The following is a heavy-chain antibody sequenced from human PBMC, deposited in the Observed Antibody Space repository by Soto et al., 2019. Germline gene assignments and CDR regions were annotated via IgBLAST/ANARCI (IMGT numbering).Heavy chain of an antibody. J-gene: IGHJ6*02. Sequence: QVQLQESGPGLVKPSETLSLSCTVSGGSISSYYWSWFRQSPGKRMEWIGYVHHSWGSSYNPSLQXXVXXSLDTAKSQFSRKVTSVTATVTAVYYCARQGFGPLHGLVDVWGQGTTVTVSS. D-gene: IGHD3-10*01. CDR1: GGSISSYY. CDR3: ARQGFGPLHGLVDV. V-gene: IGHV4-59*08. CDR2: VHHSWGS.